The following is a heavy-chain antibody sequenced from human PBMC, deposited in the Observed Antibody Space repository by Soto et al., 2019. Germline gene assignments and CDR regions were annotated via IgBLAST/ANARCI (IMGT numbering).Heavy chain of an antibody. CDR3: ARVSNGYCSGGSCSFDP. Sequence: ASVKVSCKASGYTFTSYDINWVRQATGQGLEWMGWMNPNSGNTGYAQKFQGRVTMTRNTSISTAYMELSSLRSEDTAVYYCARVSNGYCSGGSCSFDPWGQGTLVTVSS. J-gene: IGHJ5*02. D-gene: IGHD2-15*01. CDR2: MNPNSGNT. V-gene: IGHV1-8*01. CDR1: GYTFTSYD.